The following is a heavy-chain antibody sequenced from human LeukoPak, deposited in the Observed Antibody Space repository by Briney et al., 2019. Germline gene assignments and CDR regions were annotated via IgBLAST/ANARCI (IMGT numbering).Heavy chain of an antibody. CDR2: IYYSGST. V-gene: IGHV4-39*07. CDR3: ARFNSGSYQHYFDY. Sequence: TSETLSLTCTVSGGSISSSSYYWGWIRQPPGKGLEWIGSIYYSGSTYYNPSLKSRVTISVDTSKNQFSLKLSSVTAADTAVYYCARFNSGSYQHYFDYWGQGTLVTVSS. CDR1: GGSISSSSYY. J-gene: IGHJ4*02. D-gene: IGHD1-26*01.